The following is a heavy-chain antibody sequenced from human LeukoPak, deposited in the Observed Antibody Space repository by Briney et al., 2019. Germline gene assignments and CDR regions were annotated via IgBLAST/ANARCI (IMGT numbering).Heavy chain of an antibody. CDR1: GGTFSSYA. V-gene: IGHV1-69*04. J-gene: IGHJ4*02. CDR2: IIPILGIA. CDR3: ARANKSYDILTGRFDY. Sequence: SVKVSCKASGGTFSSYAISWVRQAHGQGLEWMGRIIPILGIANYAQKFQGRVTITADKSTSTAYMELSSLRSEDTAVHYCARANKSYDILTGRFDYWGQGTLVTVSS. D-gene: IGHD3-9*01.